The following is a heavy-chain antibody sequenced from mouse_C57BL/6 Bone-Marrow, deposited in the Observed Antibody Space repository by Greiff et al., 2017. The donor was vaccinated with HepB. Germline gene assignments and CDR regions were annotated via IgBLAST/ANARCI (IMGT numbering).Heavy chain of an antibody. CDR3: VYAHYFDY. CDR2: ISSGGSYT. J-gene: IGHJ2*01. Sequence: EVQVVESGGDLVKPGGSLKLSCAASGFTFSSYGMSWVRQTPDKRLEWVATISSGGSYTYYPDSVKGQFTISRDNAKNTLYLQMSSLKSEDTAMYYCVYAHYFDYWGQGTTLTVSS. V-gene: IGHV5-6*01. CDR1: GFTFSSYG. D-gene: IGHD1-1*01.